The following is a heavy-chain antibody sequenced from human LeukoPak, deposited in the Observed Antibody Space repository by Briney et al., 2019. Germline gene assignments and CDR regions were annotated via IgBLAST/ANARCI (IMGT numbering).Heavy chain of an antibody. CDR1: GFTFSSYA. CDR2: ISYDGSNK. D-gene: IGHD6-13*01. Sequence: GGSLRLSCAASGFTFSSYAMHWVRQAPGKGLEWVAVISYDGSNKYYADSVKGRFTISRDNSKNTLYLQMNSLRAEDTAVYYCARERIASAGTLGSYFDHWGQGTLVTVSS. V-gene: IGHV3-30-3*01. CDR3: ARERIASAGTLGSYFDH. J-gene: IGHJ4*02.